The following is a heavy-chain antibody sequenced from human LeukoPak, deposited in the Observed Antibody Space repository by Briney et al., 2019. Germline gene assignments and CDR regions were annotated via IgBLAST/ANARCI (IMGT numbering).Heavy chain of an antibody. J-gene: IGHJ6*03. V-gene: IGHV1-2*02. CDR1: GYTLTGYY. Sequence: GGPVRVSCKGSGYTLTGYYMHRGRQAPGQGREWVGWIHPNSGGTNYAQKFQGRVTMTRDTSISTAYMELSRLRSDDTAVYYCARGTRGVRGVITYYYMDVWGKGTTVTISS. CDR2: IHPNSGGT. CDR3: ARGTRGVRGVITYYYMDV. D-gene: IGHD3-10*01.